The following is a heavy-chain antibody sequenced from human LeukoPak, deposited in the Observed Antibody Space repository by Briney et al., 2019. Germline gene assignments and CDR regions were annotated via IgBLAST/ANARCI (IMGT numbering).Heavy chain of an antibody. J-gene: IGHJ6*02. CDR1: GFTFSSYA. V-gene: IGHV3-9*01. CDR3: AKNQLPYYYYGMDV. D-gene: IGHD2-2*01. Sequence: PGGSLRLSCAASGFTFSSYAMSWVRQAPGKGLEWVSGISWNSGSIGYADSVKGRFTISRDNAKNSLYLQMNSLRAEDTALYYCAKNQLPYYYYGMDVWGQGTTVTVSS. CDR2: ISWNSGSI.